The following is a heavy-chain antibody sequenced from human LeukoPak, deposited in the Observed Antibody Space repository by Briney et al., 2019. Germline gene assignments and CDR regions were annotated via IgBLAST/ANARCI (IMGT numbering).Heavy chain of an antibody. D-gene: IGHD3-10*01. V-gene: IGHV3-30*02. CDR1: GFPFSSYG. CDR2: IGYDGRNK. Sequence: GGSLRLSCAASGFPFSSYGIHWVRQAPGKGLEWVTFIGYDGRNKYYADSVKGRFTISRDNSKNTLYLQMNSLRAEDTAVYYCAKDNAYYYADYWGQGTLVTVSS. CDR3: AKDNAYYYADY. J-gene: IGHJ4*02.